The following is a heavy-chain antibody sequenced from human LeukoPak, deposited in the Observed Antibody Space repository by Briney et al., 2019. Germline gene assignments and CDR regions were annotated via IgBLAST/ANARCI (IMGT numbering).Heavy chain of an antibody. J-gene: IGHJ4*02. CDR2: IRPSGDNT. V-gene: IGHV3-23*01. CDR3: AEGGHLRGIIYFDY. D-gene: IGHD3-10*01. Sequence: GGSLRLSCAASGFTFSSYDMTWVRQAPGRGLEWVSSIRPSGDNTYYGDSVKGRFTISRDNSKNTVYLQMNNMRIDDTAVYYCAEGGHLRGIIYFDYWGQGTLVTVSS. CDR1: GFTFSSYD.